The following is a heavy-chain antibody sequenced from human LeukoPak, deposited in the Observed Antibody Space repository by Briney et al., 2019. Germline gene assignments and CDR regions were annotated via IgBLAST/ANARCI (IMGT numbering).Heavy chain of an antibody. Sequence: ASVKVSCKASGYTLTGHYIHWVRQAPGQGLEWMGRINPNSGGTNYAQKFQGRVTMTRDTSISTAYMELSRLRSDDTAVYYCARVSVGYYYGSGSRYTDYWGQGTLVTVSS. D-gene: IGHD3-10*01. CDR3: ARVSVGYYYGSGSRYTDY. V-gene: IGHV1-2*06. CDR2: INPNSGGT. J-gene: IGHJ4*02. CDR1: GYTLTGHY.